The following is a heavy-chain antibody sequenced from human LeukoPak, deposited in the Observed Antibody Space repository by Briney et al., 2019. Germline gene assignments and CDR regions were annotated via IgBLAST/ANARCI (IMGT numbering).Heavy chain of an antibody. Sequence: SETLSLTCTVSGDSINRGYYWSWIRQPPGKGLEWIGEINHSGSTNYNPSLKSRVTISVDTSKNQFSLKLSSVAAADTAVYYCARRREQRRGYSYGHLNWFDPWGQGTLVTVSS. CDR1: GDSINRGYY. CDR3: ARRREQRRGYSYGHLNWFDP. CDR2: INHSGST. V-gene: IGHV4-34*01. J-gene: IGHJ5*02. D-gene: IGHD5-18*01.